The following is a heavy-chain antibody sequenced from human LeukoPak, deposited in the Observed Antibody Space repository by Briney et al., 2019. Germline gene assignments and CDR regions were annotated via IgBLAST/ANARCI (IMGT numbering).Heavy chain of an antibody. V-gene: IGHV1-18*01. J-gene: IGHJ4*02. D-gene: IGHD6-19*01. CDR1: GYTFTTYG. Sequence: ASVKVSSKASGYTFTTYGISWVRQAPGQGLEWMGWISAYNGNTNYAQKLQGRVTMTTDTSTSTAYMELRSLRSDDTAVYYCARYFGSGWYEKFDYWGQGTLGTVSA. CDR2: ISAYNGNT. CDR3: ARYFGSGWYEKFDY.